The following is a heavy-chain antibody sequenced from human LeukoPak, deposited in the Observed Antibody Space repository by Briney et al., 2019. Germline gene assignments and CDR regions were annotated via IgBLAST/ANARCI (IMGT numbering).Heavy chain of an antibody. Sequence: PGGSLRLSCATSGFTFKNYAMNWVRQAPGKGLEWVSYISNSGSNRYYADSVKGRFTISRDNAKNSVYLQMNSLRAEDTAVYYCARDLMIVMVEEEGSADYWGQGTLVTVSS. CDR2: ISNSGSNR. CDR1: GFTFKNYA. D-gene: IGHD3-22*01. J-gene: IGHJ4*02. CDR3: ARDLMIVMVEEEGSADY. V-gene: IGHV3-48*03.